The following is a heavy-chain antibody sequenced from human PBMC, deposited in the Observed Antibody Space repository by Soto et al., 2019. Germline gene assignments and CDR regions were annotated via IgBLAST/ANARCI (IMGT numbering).Heavy chain of an antibody. CDR2: ISYDGSNK. CDR1: GFAFSSYA. CDR3: ARVSVSPSSYNYYGMDV. V-gene: IGHV3-30-3*01. Sequence: PGGSLRLSCAASGFAFSSYAMHWVRQAPGKGLEWVAVISYDGSNKYYADSVKGRFTISRDNSKNTLYLQMNSLRAEDTAVYYCARVSVSPSSYNYYGMDVWGQGTTVTVSS. D-gene: IGHD6-13*01. J-gene: IGHJ6*02.